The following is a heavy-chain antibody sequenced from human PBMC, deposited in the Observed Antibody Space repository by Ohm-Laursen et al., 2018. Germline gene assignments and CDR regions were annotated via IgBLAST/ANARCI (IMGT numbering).Heavy chain of an antibody. CDR3: ARDRDWAIDY. D-gene: IGHD3/OR15-3a*01. J-gene: IGHJ4*02. CDR1: GFTFSSYE. CDR2: ISVSGGST. Sequence: SLRLSCAASGFTFSSYEMNWVRQAPGKGLEWVSAISVSGGSTYYADSVKGRFTISRDNSENLLYLQMDRLRDDDTAVYYCARDRDWAIDYWGQGTLVTVSS. V-gene: IGHV3-23*01.